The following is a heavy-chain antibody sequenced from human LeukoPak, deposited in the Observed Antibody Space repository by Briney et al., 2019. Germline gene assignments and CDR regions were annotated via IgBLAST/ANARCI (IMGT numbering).Heavy chain of an antibody. V-gene: IGHV4-4*07. J-gene: IGHJ5*02. CDR2: IYTSGST. Sequence: KPSETLSLTCTVSGGSISSYYWSWIRQPAGKGLEWIGRIYTSGSTNYNPSLKSRVTMSVDTSKNHFSLKLSSVTAADTAVCYCARDRTHSSSWYYWFDPWGQGTLVTVSS. CDR3: ARDRTHSSSWYYWFDP. CDR1: GGSISSYY. D-gene: IGHD6-13*01.